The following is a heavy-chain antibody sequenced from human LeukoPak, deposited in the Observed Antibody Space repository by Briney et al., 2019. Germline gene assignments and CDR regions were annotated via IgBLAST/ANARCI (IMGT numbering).Heavy chain of an antibody. CDR3: ARDRTLPAVAGYFDY. CDR1: GYTFTSYG. Sequence: RASVTVSCTASGYTFTSYGISWVRQAPGQGLEWMGWISAYNGNTNYAQKVQGRVTMTTDTSTSTVYMELSSLRSEDTAVYYCARDRTLPAVAGYFDYWGQGTLVTVSS. V-gene: IGHV1-18*01. D-gene: IGHD6-19*01. CDR2: ISAYNGNT. J-gene: IGHJ4*02.